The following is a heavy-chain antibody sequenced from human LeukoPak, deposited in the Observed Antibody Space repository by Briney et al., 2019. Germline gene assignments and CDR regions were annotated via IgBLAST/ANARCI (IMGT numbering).Heavy chain of an antibody. V-gene: IGHV3-21*01. Sequence: GGSLRLSCAASGFTFSSYSMNWVRQAPGKGLEWVSSISSSSSYIYYADSVKGRFTISRDNAENSLYLQMNSLRAEDTAVYYCARGHCSGGSCEIDYWGQGTLVTVSS. D-gene: IGHD2-15*01. CDR3: ARGHCSGGSCEIDY. CDR1: GFTFSSYS. J-gene: IGHJ4*02. CDR2: ISSSSSYI.